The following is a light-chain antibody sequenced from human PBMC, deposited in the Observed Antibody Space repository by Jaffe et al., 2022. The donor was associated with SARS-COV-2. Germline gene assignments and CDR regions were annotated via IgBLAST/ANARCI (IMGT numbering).Light chain of an antibody. V-gene: IGKV3-15*01. CDR1: QSVSTN. Sequence: EIVVTQSPAALSVSPGERATLSCRASQSVSTNLAWYQQKPGQPPRLLIYGASTRATGIPARFSGSGSGTEFTLTISSLQSEDFAVYYCQQYSNWPPVTFGGGTKVEIK. J-gene: IGKJ4*01. CDR2: GAS. CDR3: QQYSNWPPVT.